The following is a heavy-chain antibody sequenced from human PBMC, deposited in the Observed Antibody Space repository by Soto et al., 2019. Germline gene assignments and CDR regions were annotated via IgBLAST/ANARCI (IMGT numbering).Heavy chain of an antibody. D-gene: IGHD3-22*01. CDR3: AKDLSRYYDSSGYYDY. CDR1: GYTFTSYG. J-gene: IGHJ4*02. V-gene: IGHV1-18*01. CDR2: ISAYNGNT. Sequence: ASVKVSCKASGYTFTSYGISWVRQAPGQGLEWMGWISAYNGNTNYAQKLQGRVTMTTDTSTSTAYMELRSLRSDDTAVYYCAKDLSRYYDSSGYYDYRGQGTPVTVSS.